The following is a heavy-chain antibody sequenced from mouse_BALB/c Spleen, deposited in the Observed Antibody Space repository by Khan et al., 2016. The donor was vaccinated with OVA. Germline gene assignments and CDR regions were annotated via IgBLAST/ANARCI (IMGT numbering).Heavy chain of an antibody. CDR2: INTYTGEP. CDR1: GYTLTNYG. Sequence: QIQLVQSGPELKKPGETVKISCKASGYTLTNYGMNWVKQAPGKGLKWMGWINTYTGEPTYAEDFKGRIAFSLETSASTAYLQINSLKNEDTATYFCARSNGNDWFAYWGQGTLVTVSA. J-gene: IGHJ3*01. CDR3: ARSNGNDWFAY. D-gene: IGHD2-1*01. V-gene: IGHV9-3-1*01.